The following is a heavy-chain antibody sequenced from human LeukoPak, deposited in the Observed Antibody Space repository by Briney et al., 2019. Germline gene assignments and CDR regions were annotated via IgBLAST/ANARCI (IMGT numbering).Heavy chain of an antibody. Sequence: GRSLRPSCAASGFTFSSYGMHWVRQAPGKGLEWVAVIWYDGSNKYYADSVKGRFTISRDNSKNTLYLQMNSLRAEDTAVYYCARDLRKFQWLPSYFDYWGQGTLVTVSS. CDR3: ARDLRKFQWLPSYFDY. J-gene: IGHJ4*02. CDR1: GFTFSSYG. D-gene: IGHD6-19*01. V-gene: IGHV3-33*01. CDR2: IWYDGSNK.